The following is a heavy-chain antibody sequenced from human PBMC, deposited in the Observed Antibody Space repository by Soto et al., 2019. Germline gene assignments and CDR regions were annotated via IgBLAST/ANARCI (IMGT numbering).Heavy chain of an antibody. Sequence: EVQLVESGGGLVQPGGSLRLSCAASGFTFSSYSMNWVRQAPGKGLEWVSYISSSSSTIYYADSVKGRFNISRDNAKKSLYLQMNSLRAEDTAVYYCARSIGIAVARTYWGQGTLVTVSS. CDR2: ISSSSSTI. CDR3: ARSIGIAVARTY. J-gene: IGHJ4*02. CDR1: GFTFSSYS. D-gene: IGHD6-19*01. V-gene: IGHV3-48*01.